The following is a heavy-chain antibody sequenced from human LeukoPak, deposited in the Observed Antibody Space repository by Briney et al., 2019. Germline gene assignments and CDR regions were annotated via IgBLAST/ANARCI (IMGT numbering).Heavy chain of an antibody. CDR2: ISSSGSTI. V-gene: IGHV3-11*04. D-gene: IGHD3-22*01. J-gene: IGHJ4*02. Sequence: GGSLRLSCAASGFTFSDYYMSWIRQAPGKGLEWVSYISSSGSTIYYADSVKGRFTIFRDNAKNSLYLQMNSLRAEDTAVYYCARVYYYDSSGYPPPPDYWGQGTLVTVSS. CDR1: GFTFSDYY. CDR3: ARVYYYDSSGYPPPPDY.